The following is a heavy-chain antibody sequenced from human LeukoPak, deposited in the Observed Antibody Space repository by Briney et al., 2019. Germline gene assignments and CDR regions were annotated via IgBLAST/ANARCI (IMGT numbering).Heavy chain of an antibody. CDR2: MNPNSGNT. CDR3: ARGRKGSTIFGVVITELYYYYTDV. Sequence: ASVKVSCKDSGYTFTSYDINWVRQATGQGLEWMGWMNPNSGNTGYAQKFQGRVTMTRNTSISTAYMELSSLSSEDTAVYYCARGRKGSTIFGVVITELYYYYTDVWGKGTTVTVSS. CDR1: GYTFTSYD. V-gene: IGHV1-8*01. D-gene: IGHD3-3*01. J-gene: IGHJ6*03.